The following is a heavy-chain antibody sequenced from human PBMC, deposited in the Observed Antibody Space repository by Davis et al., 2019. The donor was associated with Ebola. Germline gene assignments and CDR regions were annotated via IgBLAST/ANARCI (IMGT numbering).Heavy chain of an antibody. CDR1: GYNFNNYW. CDR2: IYPGDSDT. CDR3: ARRKEGGYDP. J-gene: IGHJ5*02. D-gene: IGHD3-16*01. Sequence: KVSCKAYGYNFNNYWIAWVRQMPGKGPEWMGIIYPGDSDTRYRPSFQGQVTIPAEKSLRTAYLHWSSLKASDSAMYFCARRKEGGYDPWGQGAMVTVSS. V-gene: IGHV5-51*01.